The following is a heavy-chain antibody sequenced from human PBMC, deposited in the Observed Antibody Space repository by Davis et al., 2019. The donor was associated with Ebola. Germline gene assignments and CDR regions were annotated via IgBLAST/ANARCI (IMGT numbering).Heavy chain of an antibody. CDR1: GYTFTSYY. CDR3: AKDLDPIVVVVAAKISPFDY. J-gene: IGHJ4*02. V-gene: IGHV1-46*01. Sequence: ASVKVSCKASGYTFTSYYMHWVRQPPGQGLEWMGIINPSGGSTSYAQKFQGRVTMTRNTSISTAYMELSSLRSEDTAVYYCAKDLDPIVVVVAAKISPFDYWGQGTLVTVSS. D-gene: IGHD2-15*01. CDR2: INPSGGST.